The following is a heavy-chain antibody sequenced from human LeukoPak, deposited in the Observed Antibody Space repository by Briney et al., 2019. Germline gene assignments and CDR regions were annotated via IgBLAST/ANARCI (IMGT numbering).Heavy chain of an antibody. J-gene: IGHJ4*02. CDR1: GFTFSSYG. Sequence: GRSLRLSCAASGFTFSSYGMHWVRQAPGKGLEWVAVIWYDGSNKYYADSVKGRFTISRDNSKNTLYLQMNSLRAEDTAVYYCAKDKYLEYDFWSGSFDYWGQGTLVTVSS. V-gene: IGHV3-33*06. CDR2: IWYDGSNK. CDR3: AKDKYLEYDFWSGSFDY. D-gene: IGHD3-3*01.